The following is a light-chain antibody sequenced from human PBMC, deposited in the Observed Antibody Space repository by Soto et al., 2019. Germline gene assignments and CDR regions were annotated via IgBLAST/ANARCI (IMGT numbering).Light chain of an antibody. CDR3: QQYNHWPTLP. CDR2: GAS. Sequence: EIVMTQSPATLSVSPGERATLSCRSSQSVGRNLAWYQQNPGQAPSLLIYGASTTATGIPARFSGSGSGTEFTLTISSLQSEDFAIYSCQQYNHWPTLPFCGGTKVEIK. J-gene: IGKJ4*01. CDR1: QSVGRN. V-gene: IGKV3-15*01.